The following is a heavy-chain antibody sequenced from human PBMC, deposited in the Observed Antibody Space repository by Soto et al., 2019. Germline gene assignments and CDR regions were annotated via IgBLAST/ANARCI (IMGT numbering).Heavy chain of an antibody. D-gene: IGHD2-2*01. CDR3: AKAQGLYCSSTSCSVFDY. CDR1: GFTFSSYG. V-gene: IGHV3-33*06. Sequence: QVQLVESGGGVVQPGRSLRLSCAASGFTFSSYGMHWVRQAPGKGLEWVAVIWYDGSNKYYADSVKGRFTISRDNSKNTLYLQMNSLRAEDTAVYYCAKAQGLYCSSTSCSVFDYWGQGTLVTVSS. J-gene: IGHJ4*02. CDR2: IWYDGSNK.